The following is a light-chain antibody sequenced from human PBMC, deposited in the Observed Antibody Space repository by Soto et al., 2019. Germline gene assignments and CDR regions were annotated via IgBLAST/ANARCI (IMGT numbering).Light chain of an antibody. CDR1: SSNFGAGYE. V-gene: IGLV1-40*01. CDR3: QSFDSSLRVYV. Sequence: QSVLTQPPSVSGAPGQRVTISCTGSSSNFGAGYEVRWYKQVPGAAPTLVIFNNLNRPSGVPERFSGSKSGTSASLVISGLQAEDEADYYCQSFDSSLRVYVFGSGTKVTVL. J-gene: IGLJ1*01. CDR2: NNL.